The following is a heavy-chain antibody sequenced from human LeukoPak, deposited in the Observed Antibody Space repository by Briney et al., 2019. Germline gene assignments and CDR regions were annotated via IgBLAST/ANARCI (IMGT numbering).Heavy chain of an antibody. D-gene: IGHD3-3*01. CDR1: GFSVSNSY. CDR2: ISSSSSTI. J-gene: IGHJ6*02. CDR3: ARDRRKYYDFWSGSSPADNYYYYYGMDV. V-gene: IGHV3-48*02. Sequence: TGGSLRLSCAVSGFSVSNSYMNWVRKAPGKGLEWVSYISSSSSTIYYADSVKGRFTISRDNAKNSLYLQMNSLRDEDTAVYYCARDRRKYYDFWSGSSPADNYYYYYGMDVWGQGTTVTVSS.